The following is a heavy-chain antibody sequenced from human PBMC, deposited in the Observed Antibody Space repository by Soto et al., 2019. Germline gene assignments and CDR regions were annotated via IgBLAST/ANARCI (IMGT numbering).Heavy chain of an antibody. CDR3: AREDHDYNLGPTVDFDY. CDR1: GYTFTTYY. J-gene: IGHJ4*02. V-gene: IGHV1-46*01. D-gene: IGHD4-4*01. Sequence: QVQLVQSGAEVKKPGASVKVSCKASGYTFTTYYMHWVRQAPGQGLEWMGVINPSGGSTDYAQKFQGRLTMTRDTSTNIVFMELSSLRSEDTAVYYCAREDHDYNLGPTVDFDYWGQGTLVTVSS. CDR2: INPSGGST.